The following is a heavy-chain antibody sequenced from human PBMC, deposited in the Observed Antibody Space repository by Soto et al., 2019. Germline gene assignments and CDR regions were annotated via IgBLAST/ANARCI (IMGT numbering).Heavy chain of an antibody. D-gene: IGHD3-3*01. CDR2: ISVHNGHT. Sequence: QVQLVQSAAEVKKPGASVKVSCKAAGYIFTTYGITWVRQAPGHGLEWMGWISVHNGHTDYAQKFQGRVTMTTDTSTTTAYMERRNRTSDDTAISYCASDGFCDFWSGYYLSGGGDYGGQGTLVTVSS. CDR3: ASDGFCDFWSGYYLSGGGDY. J-gene: IGHJ4*02. CDR1: GYIFTTYG. V-gene: IGHV1-18*04.